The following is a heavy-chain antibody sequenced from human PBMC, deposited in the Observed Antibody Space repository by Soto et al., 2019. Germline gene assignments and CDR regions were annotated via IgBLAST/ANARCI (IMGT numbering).Heavy chain of an antibody. CDR1: GGTFSSYT. D-gene: IGHD2-15*01. CDR3: ARESPYCSGGSCYPGSRAHWFDP. Sequence: SVKVSCKASGGTFSSYTISWVRQAPGQGLEWMGRIIPILGIANYAQKFQGRVTITADKSTSTAYMELSSLRSEDTAVYYCARESPYCSGGSCYPGSRAHWFDPWGQGTLVTVSS. J-gene: IGHJ5*02. CDR2: IIPILGIA. V-gene: IGHV1-69*04.